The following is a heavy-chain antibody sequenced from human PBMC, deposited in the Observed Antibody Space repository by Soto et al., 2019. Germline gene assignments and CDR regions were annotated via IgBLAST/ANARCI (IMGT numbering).Heavy chain of an antibody. Sequence: GGSLRLSCAASGFTFSSYSMNWVRQAPGKGLEWVSSISSSSSYIYYAHSVKGRITISRDNAKNSLYLQMNSLRAEDTAVYYCARDPNPGITGTGDYWGQGTLVTVSS. CDR3: ARDPNPGITGTGDY. CDR1: GFTFSSYS. CDR2: ISSSSSYI. V-gene: IGHV3-21*01. J-gene: IGHJ4*02. D-gene: IGHD1-20*01.